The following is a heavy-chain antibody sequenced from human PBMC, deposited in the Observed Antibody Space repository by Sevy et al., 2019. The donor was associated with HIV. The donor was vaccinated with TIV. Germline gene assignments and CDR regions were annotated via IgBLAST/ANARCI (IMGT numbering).Heavy chain of an antibody. V-gene: IGHV3-7*01. CDR2: IKEDGSEK. CDR1: GFTFRNYW. Sequence: GGSLRLSCAGSGFTFRNYWMSWVRQAPGKGLEWVANIKEDGSEKYYVDSVKGRFTISRDNAKNSLYLQVNSLRAEDTALYYCARFEYGDYVWDYDYWGQGTLVTVSS. CDR3: ARFEYGDYVWDYDY. D-gene: IGHD4-17*01. J-gene: IGHJ4*02.